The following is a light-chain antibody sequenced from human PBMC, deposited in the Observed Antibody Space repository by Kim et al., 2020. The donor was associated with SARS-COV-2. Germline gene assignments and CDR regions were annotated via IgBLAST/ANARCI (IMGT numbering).Light chain of an antibody. Sequence: LLPGEIATLPCRASQSVSGSYLASCQQKPGQAPTLLIHGASSRATGIPDRFSGSGSGTDFSLTISRLEPEDFAVYYCQQYGSSPRTFGQGTKLEI. CDR3: QQYGSSPRT. CDR1: QSVSGSY. J-gene: IGKJ2*01. V-gene: IGKV3-20*01. CDR2: GAS.